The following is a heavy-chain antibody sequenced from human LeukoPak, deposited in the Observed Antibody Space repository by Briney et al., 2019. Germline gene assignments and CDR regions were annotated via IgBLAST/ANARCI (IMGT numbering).Heavy chain of an antibody. J-gene: IGHJ5*02. CDR2: INPNSGGT. CDR1: GLGYTFTGYY. CDR3: ARNPPYYDFWSGYPDQNWFDP. V-gene: IGHV1-2*02. Sequence: ASVKVSCKASGLGYTFTGYYMHWVRQAPGQGLEWMGWINPNSGGTNFAQKFQGRVTMTRDTSISTAYMELSRLRSDDTAVYYCARNPPYYDFWSGYPDQNWFDPWGQGTLVTVSS. D-gene: IGHD3-3*01.